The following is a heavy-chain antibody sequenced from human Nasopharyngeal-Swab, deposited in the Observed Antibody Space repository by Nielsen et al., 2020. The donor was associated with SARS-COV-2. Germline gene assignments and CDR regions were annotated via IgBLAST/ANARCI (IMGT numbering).Heavy chain of an antibody. Sequence: GGSLRLSCAASGFIFSDYFIDWVRQAPGRGLEWVGRIKNNVYSHTTEYAASVTGRYTTSTDDAKNSAFLQMNSLKTEDTAVYYCARGDSSGGHWYAGGYWGQGTLVTVS. CDR1: GFIFSDYF. D-gene: IGHD2-21*02. J-gene: IGHJ4*02. V-gene: IGHV3-72*01. CDR2: IKNNVYSHTT. CDR3: ARGDSSGGHWYAGGY.